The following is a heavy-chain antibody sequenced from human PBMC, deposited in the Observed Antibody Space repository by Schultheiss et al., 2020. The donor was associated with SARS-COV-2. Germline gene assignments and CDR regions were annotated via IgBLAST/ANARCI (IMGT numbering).Heavy chain of an antibody. D-gene: IGHD1-26*01. J-gene: IGHJ4*02. CDR3: ATDRVGPTTDFDH. CDR2: ISGRGTDT. CDR1: GFTFSSYA. Sequence: GESLKISCAASGFTFSSYALSWVRQAPGRGLEWVSGISGRGTDTDYADSVKGRFTISRDNAKNSLYLQMNSLRAEDTAVYFCATDRVGPTTDFDHWGQGTLVTVSS. V-gene: IGHV3-23*01.